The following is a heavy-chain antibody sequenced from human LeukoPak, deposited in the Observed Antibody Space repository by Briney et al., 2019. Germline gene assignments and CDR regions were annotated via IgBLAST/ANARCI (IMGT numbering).Heavy chain of an antibody. Sequence: GGSLRLSCAASGFTFSSYWMSWVRQAPGKGLEWVANIKQDGSEKYYVDSVKGRFTISRDNAKNSLYLQTNSLRAEDTAVYYCARALLWTPAALDYWGQGTLVTVSS. CDR3: ARALLWTPAALDY. D-gene: IGHD2-2*01. J-gene: IGHJ4*02. V-gene: IGHV3-7*04. CDR1: GFTFSSYW. CDR2: IKQDGSEK.